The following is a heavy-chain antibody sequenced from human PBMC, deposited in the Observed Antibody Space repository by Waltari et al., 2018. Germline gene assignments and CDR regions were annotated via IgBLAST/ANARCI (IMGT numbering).Heavy chain of an antibody. J-gene: IGHJ6*02. D-gene: IGHD2-15*01. V-gene: IGHV1-69*08. CDR1: GGTFSSYA. Sequence: QVQLVQSGAEVKKPGSSVKVSCKASGGTFSSYAISWVRQAPGQGLEWMGRIIPIFGTANYAQKCQGRVTITADKSTSTAYMELSSLRSEDTAVYYCARDVIVVVAARDYYYYGMDVWGQGTTVTVSS. CDR2: IIPIFGTA. CDR3: ARDVIVVVAARDYYYYGMDV.